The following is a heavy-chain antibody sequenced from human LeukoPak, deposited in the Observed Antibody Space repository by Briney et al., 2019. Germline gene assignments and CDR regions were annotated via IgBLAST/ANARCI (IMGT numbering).Heavy chain of an antibody. V-gene: IGHV3-33*01. CDR2: IWYDGSSK. J-gene: IGHJ4*02. CDR1: GFSFSAYG. CDR3: ARSQSSSLIDY. Sequence: GRSLRLSCAASGFSFSAYGVHWVRQAPGKGLEWVAVIWYDGSSKDYADSVKGRFTFSRDDSKNTLYLQMNSLTVEDTAVYYCARSQSSSLIDYWGQGTLVTVSS. D-gene: IGHD6-13*01.